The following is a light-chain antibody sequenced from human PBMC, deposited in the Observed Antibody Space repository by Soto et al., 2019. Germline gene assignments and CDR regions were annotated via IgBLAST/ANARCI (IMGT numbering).Light chain of an antibody. CDR2: GTS. CDR3: QQYGTSPLT. CDR1: QSVTSRY. J-gene: IGKJ4*01. V-gene: IGKV3-20*01. Sequence: EIVLTQSPGTLSLSPGERVTLSCRASQSVTSRYFAWYQQKPGQAPRLLIYGTSSRATGIPDRFSGSGSGTDFTLTISRLEPEDFAVYYCQQYGTSPLTFGGGTKVEIK.